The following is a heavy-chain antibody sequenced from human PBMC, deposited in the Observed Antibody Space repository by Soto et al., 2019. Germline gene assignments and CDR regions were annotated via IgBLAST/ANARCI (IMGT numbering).Heavy chain of an antibody. CDR2: ISAYNGNT. D-gene: IGHD3-9*01. J-gene: IGHJ4*02. CDR1: GYTITRYG. CDR3: ARGGAVLRYFDWLSYFDY. Sequence: GASVTRSCTTSGYTITRYGISWVRQTTGQGLEWMGWISAYNGNTNYAQKLQGRVTMTTDTSTSTAYMELRSLRSDDTAVYYCARGGAVLRYFDWLSYFDYWGQGTLVTVS. V-gene: IGHV1-18*01.